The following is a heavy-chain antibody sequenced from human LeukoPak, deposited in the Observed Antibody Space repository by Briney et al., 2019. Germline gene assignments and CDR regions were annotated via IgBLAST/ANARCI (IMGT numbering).Heavy chain of an antibody. V-gene: IGHV3-48*03. Sequence: GGSLRLSCAASGFTFISSEMNWVRQAPGKGLEWVSFISSSGFSTDYADSVKGRFTISRDNAKNSLYLQMNSLRAEDTAVYYCARSAGEIYYYYGMDVWGQGTTVTVSS. CDR3: ARSAGEIYYYYGMDV. D-gene: IGHD3-16*01. CDR1: GFTFISSE. CDR2: ISSSGFST. J-gene: IGHJ6*02.